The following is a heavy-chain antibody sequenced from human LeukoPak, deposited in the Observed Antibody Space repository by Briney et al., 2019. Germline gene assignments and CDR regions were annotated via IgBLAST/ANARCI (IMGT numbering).Heavy chain of an antibody. CDR3: ARGLRSGKMATIIQRWNYFDY. CDR2: INHSGST. D-gene: IGHD5-24*01. Sequence: PSETLSLTCAVYGGSFSGYYWSWIRQPPGKGLEWIGEINHSGSTNYNPSLKGRVTISVDTSKNQFSLKLSSVTAADTAVYYCARGLRSGKMATIIQRWNYFDYWGQGTLVTVSS. J-gene: IGHJ4*02. CDR1: GGSFSGYY. V-gene: IGHV4-34*01.